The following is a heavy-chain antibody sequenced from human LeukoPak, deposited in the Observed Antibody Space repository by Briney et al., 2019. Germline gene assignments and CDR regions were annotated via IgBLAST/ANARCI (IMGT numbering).Heavy chain of an antibody. J-gene: IGHJ4*02. Sequence: GGSLRLSCAASGFTFNSNGMHWVRQAPGKGLEWVAVISYDGGNKFYADSVKGRFTISRDNSKNTLYLQMNSLRAEDTAVYYCAKDWGYCSGGSCHQNFDYWGQGTLVTVSS. D-gene: IGHD2-15*01. CDR3: AKDWGYCSGGSCHQNFDY. V-gene: IGHV3-30*18. CDR2: ISYDGGNK. CDR1: GFTFNSNG.